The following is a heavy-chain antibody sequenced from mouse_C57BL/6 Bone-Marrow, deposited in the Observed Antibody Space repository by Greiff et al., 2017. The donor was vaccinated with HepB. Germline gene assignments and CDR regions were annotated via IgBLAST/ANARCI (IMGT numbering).Heavy chain of an antibody. V-gene: IGHV5-17*01. CDR2: ISSGSSTI. Sequence: EVKLVESGGGLVKPGGSLKLSCAASGFTFSDYGMHWVRQAPEKGLEWVAYISSGSSTIYYADTVKGRFPISRDNAKNTLFLQMTSLRSEDTAMYYCARPGLGYFDYWGQGTTLTVSS. CDR1: GFTFSDYG. CDR3: ARPGLGYFDY. J-gene: IGHJ2*01. D-gene: IGHD2-4*01.